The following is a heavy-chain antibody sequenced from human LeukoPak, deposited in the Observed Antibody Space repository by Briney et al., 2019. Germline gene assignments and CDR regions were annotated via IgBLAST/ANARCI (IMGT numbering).Heavy chain of an antibody. CDR1: GFTFSRYA. CDR3: ARGEGYSSFDY. Sequence: GGSLRLSCSASGFTFSRYAMHWVRQAPGKGLEYVSAISSNGGSTYYADSVKGRFTISRDNSKNTLYLQMNSMRAEDTAVYYCARGEGYSSFDYWGQGTLVTVSS. D-gene: IGHD5-18*01. CDR2: ISSNGGST. J-gene: IGHJ4*02. V-gene: IGHV3-64*04.